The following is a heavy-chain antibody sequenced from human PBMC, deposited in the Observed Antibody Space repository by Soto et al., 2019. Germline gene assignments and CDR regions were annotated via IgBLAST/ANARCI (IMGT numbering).Heavy chain of an antibody. D-gene: IGHD6-13*01. CDR3: ARDKVAAAGSEYYYYYGMDV. CDR1: GYTFTSYD. J-gene: IGHJ6*02. Sequence: ASVKVSCKASGYTFTSYDINWVRQATGQGLEWMGWMNPNSGNTGYAQKFQGRVTMTRNTYISTAYMELSSLRSEDTAVYYCARDKVAAAGSEYYYYYGMDVWGQGTTVTVSS. V-gene: IGHV1-8*01. CDR2: MNPNSGNT.